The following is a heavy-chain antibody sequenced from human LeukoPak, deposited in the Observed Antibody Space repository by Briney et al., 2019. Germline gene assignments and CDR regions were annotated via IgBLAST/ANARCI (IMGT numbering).Heavy chain of an antibody. V-gene: IGHV3-21*01. D-gene: IGHD2-21*01. Sequence: GGSLRLSCAASGFTFSLYSMNWVRQAPGKGLEWVSSVSSRSSYINYADSVKGRFIISRDDAKNSLYLQMNSLRAEDTAVYYCARGGGYCGGDCYGIDYWGQGTLVTVSS. CDR1: GFTFSLYS. CDR2: VSSRSSYI. J-gene: IGHJ4*02. CDR3: ARGGGYCGGDCYGIDY.